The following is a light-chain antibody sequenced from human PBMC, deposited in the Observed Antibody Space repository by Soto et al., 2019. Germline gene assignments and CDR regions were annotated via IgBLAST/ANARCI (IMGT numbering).Light chain of an antibody. V-gene: IGLV2-23*02. J-gene: IGLJ1*01. CDR1: SSDVGSYNL. Sequence: QSALTQPASVSGSPGQSITISCTGTSSDVGSYNLVSWYQQHPGKAPKLMIYEVSKRPSGVSNRFSGSKSGNTAPLTISGLQAEDEADYYCCSYAGSSYVFGTGTQLTVL. CDR3: CSYAGSSYV. CDR2: EVS.